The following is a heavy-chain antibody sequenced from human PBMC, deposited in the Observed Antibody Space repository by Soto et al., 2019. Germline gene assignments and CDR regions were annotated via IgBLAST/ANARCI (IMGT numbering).Heavy chain of an antibody. CDR3: ARLRIATNNYKWFDP. CDR1: GAALNSGNYY. CDR2: IYVTGAV. Sequence: SETLSLTCSVSGAALNSGNYYWSWIRQVPGKGLEWIGHIYVTGAVGYNPSLRDRITISQDTSERQFSLNLRLVTAADTAGYYCARLRIATNNYKWFDPWGQGTLVTVSS. D-gene: IGHD2-21*01. V-gene: IGHV4-31*03. J-gene: IGHJ5*02.